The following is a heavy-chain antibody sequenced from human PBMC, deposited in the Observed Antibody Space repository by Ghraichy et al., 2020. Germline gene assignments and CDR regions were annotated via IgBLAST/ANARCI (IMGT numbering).Heavy chain of an antibody. CDR2: ISGSGGST. CDR1: GFTFSSYA. V-gene: IGHV3-23*01. Sequence: ESLNISCAASGFTFSSYAMSWVRQAPGKGLEWVSAISGSGGSTYYADSVKGRFTISRDNSKNTLYLQMNSLRAEDTAVYYCAKDDLTVVVASTPYYFDYWGQGTLVTVSS. J-gene: IGHJ4*02. D-gene: IGHD2-15*01. CDR3: AKDDLTVVVASTPYYFDY.